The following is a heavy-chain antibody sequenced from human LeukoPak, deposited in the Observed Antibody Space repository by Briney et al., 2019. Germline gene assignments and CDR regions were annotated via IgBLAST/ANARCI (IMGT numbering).Heavy chain of an antibody. Sequence: GASVKVSFKASGGTFSSYAISWVRQAPGQGLEWMGGIIPIFGTANYAQKFQGRVTITADESTSTAYMELTSLRSEDTAVYYCARGARPMIPFGGVIDLDYWGQGTLVTVSS. V-gene: IGHV1-69*13. J-gene: IGHJ4*02. CDR3: ARGARPMIPFGGVIDLDY. CDR2: IIPIFGTA. D-gene: IGHD3-16*02. CDR1: GGTFSSYA.